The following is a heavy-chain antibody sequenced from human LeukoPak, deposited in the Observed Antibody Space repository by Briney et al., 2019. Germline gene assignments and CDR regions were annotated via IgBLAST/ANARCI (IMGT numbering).Heavy chain of an antibody. V-gene: IGHV4-59*12. D-gene: IGHD1-26*01. CDR1: GGSISNYY. J-gene: IGHJ5*02. CDR3: ARGQGATVPQVGKNWFDP. CDR2: IYYSGST. Sequence: SETLSLTCTVSGGSISNYYWSWIRQPPGKGLEWIGYIYYSGSTNYNPSLKSRVTISVDTSKNQFSLKLISVTVADTAIYYRARGQGATVPQVGKNWFDPWGQGTRVTVSS.